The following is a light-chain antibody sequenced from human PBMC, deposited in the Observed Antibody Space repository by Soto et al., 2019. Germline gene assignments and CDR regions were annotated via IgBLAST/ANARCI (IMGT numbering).Light chain of an antibody. Sequence: QSALTQPRSVSGSPGQSVTISCTGTSSDVGGYNYVSWYQQHPGKAPKLMIYDVSRRPSGVPDRFSGSKSGNPASLTISGLQADDEADYYCCSYTDSDTFYAFGSGTNVTV. J-gene: IGLJ1*01. CDR2: DVS. CDR1: SSDVGGYNY. V-gene: IGLV2-11*01. CDR3: CSYTDSDTFYA.